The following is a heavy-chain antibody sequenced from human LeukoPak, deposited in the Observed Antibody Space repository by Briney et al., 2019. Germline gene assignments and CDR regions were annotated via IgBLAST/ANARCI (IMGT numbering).Heavy chain of an antibody. V-gene: IGHV4-34*09. Sequence: SETLSLTCAVYGGSFSGYYWSWIRQPPGKGLEWIGEINHSGSTNYNPSLKSRVTISVDTSKNQFSLKLSSVTAADTAVYYCARVRYYYDSSGYYSKLYYFDYWGQGTLVTVSS. J-gene: IGHJ4*02. CDR1: GGSFSGYY. D-gene: IGHD3-22*01. CDR2: INHSGST. CDR3: ARVRYYYDSSGYYSKLYYFDY.